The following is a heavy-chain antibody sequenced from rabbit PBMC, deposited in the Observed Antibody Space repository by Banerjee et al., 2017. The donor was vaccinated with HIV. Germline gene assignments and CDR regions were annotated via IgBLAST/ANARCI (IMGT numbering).Heavy chain of an antibody. Sequence: TYDMCWVRQAPGKGLELIGCISVNNGGTYYASWVNGRFTISETSSTTVTLQVTSLTAADTATYFCARHPYNSRKLWGQGTLVTVS. CDR1: TYD. J-gene: IGHJ4*01. CDR2: ISVNNGGT. V-gene: IGHV1S40*01. D-gene: IGHD1-1*01. CDR3: ARHPYNSRKL.